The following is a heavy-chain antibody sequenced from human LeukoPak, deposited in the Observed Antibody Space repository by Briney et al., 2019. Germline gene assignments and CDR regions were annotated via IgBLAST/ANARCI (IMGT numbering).Heavy chain of an antibody. D-gene: IGHD2-15*01. CDR2: ISGSGGST. CDR3: ARGHCSGGSCYDYYYYGMDV. Sequence: GGSLRLSCAASGFTFSSYAMSWVRQAPGKGLEWVSAISGSGGSTYYADSVKGRFTISRENAKNSLYLQMNSLRAEDTAVYYCARGHCSGGSCYDYYYYGMDVWGQGTTVTVSS. J-gene: IGHJ6*02. V-gene: IGHV3-23*01. CDR1: GFTFSSYA.